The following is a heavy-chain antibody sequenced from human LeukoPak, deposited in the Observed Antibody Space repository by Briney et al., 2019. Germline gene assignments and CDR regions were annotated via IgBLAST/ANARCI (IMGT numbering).Heavy chain of an antibody. D-gene: IGHD1-26*01. CDR1: GYTFTGYY. J-gene: IGHJ4*02. CDR3: ARRGPVGATKGGNYVDY. CDR2: INPNSGVT. V-gene: IGHV1-2*02. Sequence: VSVKVSCKASGYTFTGYYMHWVRQAPGQGLEWMGWINPNSGVTDYSQKFQGRVTLTRDTSISTAYMELSRLRSDDTAVYYCARRGPVGATKGGNYVDYWGQGTLVTVSS.